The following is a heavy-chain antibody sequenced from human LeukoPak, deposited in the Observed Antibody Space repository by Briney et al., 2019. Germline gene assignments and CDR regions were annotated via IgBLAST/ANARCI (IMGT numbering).Heavy chain of an antibody. CDR2: ISSTGRTI. CDR1: GFTFNNYQ. J-gene: IGHJ4*02. V-gene: IGHV3-48*03. Sequence: GGSLRLSCAASGFTFNNYQMNWVRQAPGKGRECMSYISSTGRTIYYADSLKGRITVSRDNAKNSLYLRMNNLRAEDTAVYYCARGEYYFDYWGQGTLVTVSS. CDR3: ARGEYYFDY.